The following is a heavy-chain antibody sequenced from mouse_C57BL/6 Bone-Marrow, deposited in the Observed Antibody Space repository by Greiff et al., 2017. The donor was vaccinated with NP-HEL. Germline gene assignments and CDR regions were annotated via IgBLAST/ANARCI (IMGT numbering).Heavy chain of an antibody. CDR2: IYPRSGNT. Sequence: VKLQESGAELARPGASVKLSCKASGYTFTSYGISWVKQRTGQGLEWIGEIYPRSGNTYYNEKFKGKATLTADKSSSTAYMELRSLTSEDSAVYFCARWGTKGGFDDWGQGTTLTVSS. D-gene: IGHD1-1*01. CDR3: ARWGTKGGFDD. V-gene: IGHV1-81*01. CDR1: GYTFTSYG. J-gene: IGHJ2*01.